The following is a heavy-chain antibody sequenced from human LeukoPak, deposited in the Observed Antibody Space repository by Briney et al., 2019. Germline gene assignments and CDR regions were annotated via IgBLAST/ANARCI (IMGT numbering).Heavy chain of an antibody. Sequence: GGSLRLSCAASEFGISNSAMSWVRQAPGKGLEWVSLIIASSGSTFYADSVKGRFTISRDISRNTLYLQMNSLRAEDTAVYYCAKGAYDYIEMGYFDYWGQGTLVTVSS. CDR3: AKGAYDYIEMGYFDY. D-gene: IGHD5-12*01. CDR1: EFGISNSA. V-gene: IGHV3-23*01. J-gene: IGHJ4*02. CDR2: IIASSGST.